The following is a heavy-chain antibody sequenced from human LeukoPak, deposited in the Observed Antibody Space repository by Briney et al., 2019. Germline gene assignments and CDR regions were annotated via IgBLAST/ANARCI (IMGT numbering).Heavy chain of an antibody. CDR1: GFTFSTYG. CDR3: AKGDHIVVVVAATPVCGMDV. CDR2: IWYDGRNK. D-gene: IGHD2-15*01. Sequence: PGRSLRLSCAASGFTFSTYGMHWVRQAPGKGLEWAALIWYDGRNKYYADSVKGRFTISRDNSKNTLYLQMNSLRAEDTAVYYCAKGDHIVVVVAATPVCGMDVWGQGTTVTVSS. J-gene: IGHJ6*02. V-gene: IGHV3-33*06.